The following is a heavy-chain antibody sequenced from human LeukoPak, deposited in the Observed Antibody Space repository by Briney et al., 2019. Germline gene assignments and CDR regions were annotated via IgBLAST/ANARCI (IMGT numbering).Heavy chain of an antibody. CDR2: INWNGGST. CDR1: GFKFDDYG. V-gene: IGHV3-20*04. J-gene: IGHJ3*02. D-gene: IGHD2-2*01. Sequence: PGGSLRLSCAASGFKFDDYGISWLRQAPGKGLEWVSGINWNGGSTGYADSVKGRFTISRDNAKNSLYLQMNSLRAEDTALYYCAREGFKYCSSTSCYDAFDIWGQGTMVTVSS. CDR3: AREGFKYCSSTSCYDAFDI.